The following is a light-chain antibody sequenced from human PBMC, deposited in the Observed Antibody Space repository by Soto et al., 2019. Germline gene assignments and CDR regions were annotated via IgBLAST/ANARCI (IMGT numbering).Light chain of an antibody. Sequence: QSVLTQPPSASGTPGQRVTISCSGSSSNIGRNPVNWYQQLPGTAPKLLIYSNNQRPSGVPDRISGSKSGTSASLAISGLQSEDEADYYCATWDDRLNGVVFGGGTKLTVL. CDR3: ATWDDRLNGVV. J-gene: IGLJ2*01. CDR2: SNN. V-gene: IGLV1-44*01. CDR1: SSNIGRNP.